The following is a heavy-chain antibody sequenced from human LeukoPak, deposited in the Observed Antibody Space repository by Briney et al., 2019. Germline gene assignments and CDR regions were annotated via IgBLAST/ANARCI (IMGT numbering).Heavy chain of an antibody. CDR2: IYYSGST. V-gene: IGHV4-39*01. CDR1: GGSISSSSYY. D-gene: IGHD5-18*01. Sequence: SETLSLTCTVSGGSISSSSYYWGWIRQPPGKGLEWIGSIYYSGSTYYNPSLKSRVTISVDTSKNQFSLKLSSVTAADTAVYYCARQMVDTAMYYYYYMGVWGKGTTVTVSS. J-gene: IGHJ6*03. CDR3: ARQMVDTAMYYYYYMGV.